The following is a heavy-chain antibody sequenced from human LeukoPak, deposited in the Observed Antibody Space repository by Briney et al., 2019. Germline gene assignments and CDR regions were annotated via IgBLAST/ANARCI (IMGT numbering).Heavy chain of an antibody. Sequence: SVKVSCKASGGTFSSYAISWVRQAPGQGLEWMGRIIPILGIANYAQKFQGRVTITADKSTSTAYMELSSLRSEDAAVYYCARDHYGGTDAFDIWGQGTMVTVSS. CDR2: IIPILGIA. CDR1: GGTFSSYA. J-gene: IGHJ3*02. CDR3: ARDHYGGTDAFDI. V-gene: IGHV1-69*04. D-gene: IGHD4-23*01.